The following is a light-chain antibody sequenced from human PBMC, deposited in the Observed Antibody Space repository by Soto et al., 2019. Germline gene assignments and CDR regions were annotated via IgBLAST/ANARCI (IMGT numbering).Light chain of an antibody. CDR1: SSDVGNYNY. J-gene: IGLJ1*01. CDR2: EVS. Sequence: QLVLTQPASVSGSPGQSITISCTGTSSDVGNYNYVSWYQQHPGKAPKLMIYEVSNRPSGVSDRFSGSKSGNTASLTISGLQAEDEADYYCSSYTSSTSYVFGVGTKLTVL. CDR3: SSYTSSTSYV. V-gene: IGLV2-14*01.